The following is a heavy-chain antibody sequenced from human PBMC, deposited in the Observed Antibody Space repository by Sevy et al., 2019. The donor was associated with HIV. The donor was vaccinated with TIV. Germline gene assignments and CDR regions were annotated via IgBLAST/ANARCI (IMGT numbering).Heavy chain of an antibody. V-gene: IGHV3-30*18. D-gene: IGHD6-13*01. CDR2: ISYDGSYK. J-gene: IGHJ4*02. CDR1: GFTFRSDG. Sequence: GGSLRLSCAASGFTFRSDGMHWVRQAPGKGLEWVAAISYDGSYKYYGDSVKGRFTISRDNSKNKLYLQMSSLRPEDKAVYYCAKGSGCRINWCSGYWGQGTLVTVSS. CDR3: AKGSGCRINWCSGY.